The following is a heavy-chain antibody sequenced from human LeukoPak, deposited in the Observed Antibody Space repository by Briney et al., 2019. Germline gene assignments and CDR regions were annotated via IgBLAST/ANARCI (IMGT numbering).Heavy chain of an antibody. D-gene: IGHD3-3*01. CDR3: ARVGKYDFWSGHDETRLDY. J-gene: IGHJ4*02. Sequence: SETLSLTCTVSNYSISSAYYWGWIRQPPGKGLEWIGSIAHGGRPYYNPSLRSRVTISVDTSKNQFSLKLSSVTAADTAVYYCARVGKYDFWSGHDETRLDYWGQGSLVTVSS. V-gene: IGHV4-38-2*02. CDR1: NYSISSAYY. CDR2: IAHGGRP.